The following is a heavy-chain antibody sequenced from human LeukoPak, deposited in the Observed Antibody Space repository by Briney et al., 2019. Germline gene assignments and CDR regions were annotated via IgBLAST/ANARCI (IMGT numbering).Heavy chain of an antibody. CDR1: GYTFTGYY. J-gene: IGHJ3*02. Sequence: ASVKVSCKASGYTFTGYYMHWVRQAPGQGLEWMGWINPNSGGTNYAQKFQGRVTMTRDTSISTAYMELSRLRSDDTAVYYCAREGDGGSYYGASDIWGQGTMVTVSS. CDR2: INPNSGGT. D-gene: IGHD1-26*01. V-gene: IGHV1-2*02. CDR3: AREGDGGSYYGASDI.